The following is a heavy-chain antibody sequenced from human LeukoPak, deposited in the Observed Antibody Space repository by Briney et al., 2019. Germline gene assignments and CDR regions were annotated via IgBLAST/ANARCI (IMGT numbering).Heavy chain of an antibody. Sequence: SETLSLTCAVYGGSSSGYYWSWIRQPPGKGLEWIGEINHSGSTNYNPSLKSRVTISVDTSKKQFSLKLSSVTAADTAVYYCVTYYFDSSGPKKNYWGQGTLVTVSS. CDR1: GGSSSGYY. J-gene: IGHJ4*02. D-gene: IGHD3-22*01. CDR3: VTYYFDSSGPKKNY. CDR2: INHSGST. V-gene: IGHV4-34*01.